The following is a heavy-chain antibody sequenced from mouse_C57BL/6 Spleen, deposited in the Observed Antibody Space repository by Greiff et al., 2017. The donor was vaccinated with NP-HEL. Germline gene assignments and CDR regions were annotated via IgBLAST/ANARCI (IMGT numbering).Heavy chain of an antibody. CDR2: IYPGDGDT. CDR1: GYAFSSYW. V-gene: IGHV1-80*01. D-gene: IGHD4-1*02. Sequence: QVQLKESGAELVKPGASVKISCKASGYAFSSYWMNWVKQRPGKGLEWIGQIYPGDGDTNYNGKFKGKATLTADKSSSTAYMQLSSLTSEDSAVYFCARGNWDAYYAMDYWGQGTSVTVSS. CDR3: ARGNWDAYYAMDY. J-gene: IGHJ4*01.